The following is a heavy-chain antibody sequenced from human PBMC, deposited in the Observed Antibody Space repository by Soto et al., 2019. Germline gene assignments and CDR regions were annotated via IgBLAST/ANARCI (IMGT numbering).Heavy chain of an antibody. J-gene: IGHJ5*02. V-gene: IGHV4-34*02. CDR2: IHPSGDT. Sequence: QVQLQQWGAGLLKPSETLSLTCAVHSGSFSSYYCTWTRKPPGKGLEWIGEIHPSGDTDNNPSLSNRVTISLDASKGQFSLRLTSATAADTAVNFSSRVRDPDRGGGSWGQGTLATVPS. D-gene: IGHD3-16*01. CDR3: SRVRDPDRGGGS. CDR1: SGSFSSYY.